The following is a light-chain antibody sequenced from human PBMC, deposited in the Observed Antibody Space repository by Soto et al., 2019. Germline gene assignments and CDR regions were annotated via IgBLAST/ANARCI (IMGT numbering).Light chain of an antibody. V-gene: IGKV3-15*01. CDR2: GAS. CDR3: QQYNNWPRT. Sequence: IVLTQSPVTLSLSAGDRATLSCSASQSVSSNLAWYQRKPGQSPMLLIYGASTRATGIPARFSGSGSGTEFTLTISSLQSEDFAVYYCQQYNNWPRTFGQGTKVDIK. J-gene: IGKJ1*01. CDR1: QSVSSN.